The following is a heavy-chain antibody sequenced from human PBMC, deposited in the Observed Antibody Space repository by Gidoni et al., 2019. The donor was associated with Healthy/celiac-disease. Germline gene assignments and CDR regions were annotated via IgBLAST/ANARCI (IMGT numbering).Heavy chain of an antibody. Sequence: QVQLVQSGAEVKKPGASVKVSCKASGYTFTSYAMHWVRQAPGQRLEWMGWINAGNGNTKYSQKFQGRVTITRDTSASTAYMELSSLRSEDTAVYYCARDGFYGDYVLRHWFDPWGQGTLVTVSS. CDR1: GYTFTSYA. J-gene: IGHJ5*02. CDR3: ARDGFYGDYVLRHWFDP. V-gene: IGHV1-3*01. CDR2: INAGNGNT. D-gene: IGHD4-17*01.